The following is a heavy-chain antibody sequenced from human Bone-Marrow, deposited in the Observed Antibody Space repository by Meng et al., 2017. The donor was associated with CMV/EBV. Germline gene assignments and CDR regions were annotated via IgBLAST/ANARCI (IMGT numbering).Heavy chain of an antibody. D-gene: IGHD3-9*01. CDR1: GFTFSSYD. Sequence: GESLKISCAACGFTFSSYDMHWVRQAPGKGLEWVAVISYDGSNKYYADSVKGRFTISRDNSKNTLYLQMNSLRAEDTAVYYCAREEYDILTGYSGMPLIDYWGQGTLVTVSS. J-gene: IGHJ4*02. CDR2: ISYDGSNK. V-gene: IGHV3-30-3*01. CDR3: AREEYDILTGYSGMPLIDY.